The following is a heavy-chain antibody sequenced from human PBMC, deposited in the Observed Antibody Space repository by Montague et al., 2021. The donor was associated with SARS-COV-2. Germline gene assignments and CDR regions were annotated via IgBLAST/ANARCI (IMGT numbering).Heavy chain of an antibody. D-gene: IGHD3-9*01. CDR1: GGSFSDYY. V-gene: IGHV4-34*01. Sequence: SETLSLTCAVYGGSFSDYYWSWIRQPAGKGLEWIGGINHSGSTKYKSSLKSRVTLSADTSKKQFSLKMSSVTAADTAVYYCARGSVFRYCVFLSGSWSYFDYWGQGTLVTVSS. CDR2: INHSGST. J-gene: IGHJ4*02. CDR3: ARGSVFRYCVFLSGSWSYFDY.